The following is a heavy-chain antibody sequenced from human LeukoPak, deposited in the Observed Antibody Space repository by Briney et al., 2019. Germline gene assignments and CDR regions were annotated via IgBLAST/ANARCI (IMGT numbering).Heavy chain of an antibody. J-gene: IGHJ5*02. V-gene: IGHV4-61*02. CDR3: ARSVTIVGISGRDNWFDP. CDR2: IYTSGST. D-gene: IGHD1-26*01. CDR1: GGSISSGSYY. Sequence: SETLSLTCTVSGGSISSGSYYWSWIRQPAGRGLEWIGRIYTSGSTNYNPSLKSRVTISVDTSKNRFSLKLSSVTAADTAVYYCARSVTIVGISGRDNWFDPWGQGTLVTVSS.